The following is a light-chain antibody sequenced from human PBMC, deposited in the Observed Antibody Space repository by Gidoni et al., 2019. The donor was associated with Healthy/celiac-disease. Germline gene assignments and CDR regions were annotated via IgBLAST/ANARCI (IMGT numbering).Light chain of an antibody. CDR2: GAS. J-gene: IGKJ1*01. Sequence: EIVMTPSPATLSVSPGERATLPCRASQSVSSTLAWYQQKPGQAPRLLIYGASTRATGIPARFSGSGSGTEFTLTISSLQSEDFAVYYCQQYNNWMGTFGQGTKVEIK. V-gene: IGKV3-15*01. CDR1: QSVSST. CDR3: QQYNNWMGT.